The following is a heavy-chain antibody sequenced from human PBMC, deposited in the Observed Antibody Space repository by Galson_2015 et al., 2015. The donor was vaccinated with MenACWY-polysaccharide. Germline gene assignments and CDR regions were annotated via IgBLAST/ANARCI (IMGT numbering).Heavy chain of an antibody. Sequence: CAISGDSVSSNSASWNWIRQSPSGGLKWLGRTYYRSKWYYDYALSVKSRITLNPDTSKNQVSLQLNSMTPEDTAVYYCARAPDFFTRGFDYWGLGTPVTVSS. V-gene: IGHV6-1*01. CDR1: GDSVSSNSAS. CDR3: ARAPDFFTRGFDY. D-gene: IGHD2-2*01. CDR2: TYYRSKWYY. J-gene: IGHJ4*02.